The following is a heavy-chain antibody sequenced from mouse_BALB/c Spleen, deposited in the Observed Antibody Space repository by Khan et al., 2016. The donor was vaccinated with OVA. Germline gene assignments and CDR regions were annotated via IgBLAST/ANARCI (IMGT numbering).Heavy chain of an antibody. V-gene: IGHV3-2*02. CDR2: ISYSGST. J-gene: IGHJ3*01. CDR1: GYSITSDYA. Sequence: EVKLEVSGPGLVKPSQSLSLTCTVTGYSITSDYAWNWIRQFPGNKLEWMGYISYSGSTSYNPSLKSRISIIRDTSKNQFFLQLNSVTTEDTATYYGARWFAYWGQGTLVTVSA. CDR3: ARWFAY.